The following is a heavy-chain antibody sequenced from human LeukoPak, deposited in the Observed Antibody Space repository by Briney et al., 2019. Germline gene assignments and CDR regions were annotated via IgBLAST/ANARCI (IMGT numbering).Heavy chain of an antibody. J-gene: IGHJ6*03. CDR3: ASQLGTYYYYYMDV. D-gene: IGHD7-27*01. V-gene: IGHV4-61*05. CDR1: GGSISSSSYY. CDR2: IYYSGST. Sequence: SETLSLTCTVSGGSISSSSYYWGWIRQPPGKGLEWIGYIYYSGSTNYNPSLKSRVTISVDTSKNQFSLKLSSVTAADTAVYYCASQLGTYYYYYMDVWGKGTTVTVSS.